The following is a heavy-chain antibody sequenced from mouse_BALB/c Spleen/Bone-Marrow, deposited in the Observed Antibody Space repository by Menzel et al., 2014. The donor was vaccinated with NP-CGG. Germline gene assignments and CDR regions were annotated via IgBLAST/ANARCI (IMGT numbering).Heavy chain of an antibody. CDR1: GFTFNTYA. J-gene: IGHJ1*01. D-gene: IGHD2-3*01. CDR2: IRSKSNNYGT. CDR3: VRQGDGYYNWYFDV. V-gene: IGHV10-1*02. Sequence: EVMLVESGGGLVQPKGSLKLSCAASGFTFNTYAMNWVRQAPGKGLEWVARIRSKSNNYGTNYADSVKDRFTISGDDSQSMLYLQMNNLKTEDTAMFYCVRQGDGYYNWYFDVWGAGTTVTVSS.